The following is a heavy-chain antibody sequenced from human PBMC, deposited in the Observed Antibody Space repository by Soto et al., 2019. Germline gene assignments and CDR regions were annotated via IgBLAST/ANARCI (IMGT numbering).Heavy chain of an antibody. CDR1: GFTFSSYS. Sequence: EVQLVESGGGLVKPGGSLRLSCAASGFTFSSYSMNWVRQAPGQGLEWVSSISSRSSYIYYADSMKGRFTISSDNAKNSLYLQMNSLRAEDTAVYFCAREPGDSSSWDAGDYWGQGTLVTVSS. J-gene: IGHJ4*02. D-gene: IGHD6-13*01. CDR2: ISSRSSYI. V-gene: IGHV3-21*01. CDR3: AREPGDSSSWDAGDY.